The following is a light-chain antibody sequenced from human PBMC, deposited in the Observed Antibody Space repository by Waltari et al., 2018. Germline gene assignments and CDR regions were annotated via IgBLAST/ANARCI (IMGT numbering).Light chain of an antibody. CDR2: EAF. CDR1: SSDIGNYNF. CDR3: ASFTTSDTWV. V-gene: IGLV2-14*01. Sequence: QSALTQPASVSGSPGQSITISCTGTSSDIGNYNFVSWYQQHPDKVPKVLIYEAFNRPSGVSDRFSASKFGNTASLIISGLQPEDEADYYCASFTTSDTWVFGGGTKLTV. J-gene: IGLJ3*02.